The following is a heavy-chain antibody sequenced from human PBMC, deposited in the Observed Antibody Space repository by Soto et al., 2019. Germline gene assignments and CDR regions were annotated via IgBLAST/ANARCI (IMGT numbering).Heavy chain of an antibody. CDR1: GFTFSSYG. CDR3: ANARSQPGSIAAAFRYYYGMDV. CDR2: ISYDGSNK. V-gene: IGHV3-30*18. D-gene: IGHD6-13*01. J-gene: IGHJ6*02. Sequence: PGGSLRLSCAASGFTFSSYGMHWVRQAPGKGLEWVAVISYDGSNKYYADSVKGRFTISRDNSKNTLYLQMNSLRAEDTAVYYCANARSQPGSIAAAFRYYYGMDVWGQGTTVTVSS.